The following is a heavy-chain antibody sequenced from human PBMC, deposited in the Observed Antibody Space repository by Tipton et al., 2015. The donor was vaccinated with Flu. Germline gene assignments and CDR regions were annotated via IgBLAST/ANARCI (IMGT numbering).Heavy chain of an antibody. CDR1: GYSISSGYY. CDR3: AREGYKSRGHL. J-gene: IGHJ5*02. Sequence: TLSLTCAVSGYSISSGYYWGWVRQPPGKGLEWIGNVHQTGSTYYNPSLRSRVTIAVDRPKNQFSLKLTSVTAADTAVYYCAREGYKSRGHLWGQGTLVTVSS. CDR2: VHQTGST. D-gene: IGHD2-15*01. V-gene: IGHV4-38-2*02.